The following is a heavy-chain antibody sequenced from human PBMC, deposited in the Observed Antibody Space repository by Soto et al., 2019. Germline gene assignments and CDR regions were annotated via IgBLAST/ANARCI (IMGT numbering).Heavy chain of an antibody. CDR3: ARKYPGGYYYYGMDV. CDR2: IYHSGST. J-gene: IGHJ6*02. Sequence: QVQLQESGPGLVKPSGTLSLTCAVSGGSISSSNWWSWVRQPPGKGLEWIGEIYHSGSTNNNPSLKSRVTISVDKSKNQFSRKLSSVTAADTAVYYCARKYPGGYYYYGMDVWGQGTTVTVSS. D-gene: IGHD2-15*01. V-gene: IGHV4-4*02. CDR1: GGSISSSNW.